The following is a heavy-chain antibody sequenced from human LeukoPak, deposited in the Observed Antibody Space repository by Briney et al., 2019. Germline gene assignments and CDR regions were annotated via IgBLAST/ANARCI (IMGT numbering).Heavy chain of an antibody. J-gene: IGHJ4*02. D-gene: IGHD6-19*01. CDR3: ATTLAVAENYFDY. CDR1: GGSISSYY. V-gene: IGHV4-59*08. CDR2: IYYSGST. Sequence: SETLSLTCTVSGGSISSYYWSWIQQPPGKGLEWIGYIYYSGSTNYNPSLKSRVTISVDTSKNQFSLKLSSVTAADTAVYYCATTLAVAENYFDYWGQGTLVTVSS.